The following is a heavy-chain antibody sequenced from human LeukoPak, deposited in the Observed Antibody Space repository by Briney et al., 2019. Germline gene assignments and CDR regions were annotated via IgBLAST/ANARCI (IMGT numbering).Heavy chain of an antibody. Sequence: PGGSLRLSCAASGFTFSSYAMSWVRQAPGKGLEWVSTISSRGGTTYYADSVKGQFTISRDNSRNTLYLQMNSLRAEDTAVYYCAKAGSGHYYDYWGQGTLVTVSS. CDR3: AKAGSGHYYDY. CDR2: ISSRGGTT. V-gene: IGHV3-23*01. D-gene: IGHD3-22*01. J-gene: IGHJ4*02. CDR1: GFTFSSYA.